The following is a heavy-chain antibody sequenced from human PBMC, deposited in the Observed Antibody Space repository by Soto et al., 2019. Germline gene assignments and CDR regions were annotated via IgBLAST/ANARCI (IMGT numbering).Heavy chain of an antibody. CDR2: ISYDGSNK. D-gene: IGHD5-12*01. Sequence: QVQLVESGGGVVQPGRSLRLSCAASGFTFSSYAMHWVRQAPGKGLEWVAVISYDGSNKYYADSVKGRFTISRDNSKNPLYLQMTSLRAEDTAVYSCARDYYRFNSGYGFSMDVWGQGTTVTVSS. J-gene: IGHJ6*02. CDR1: GFTFSSYA. V-gene: IGHV3-30-3*01. CDR3: ARDYYRFNSGYGFSMDV.